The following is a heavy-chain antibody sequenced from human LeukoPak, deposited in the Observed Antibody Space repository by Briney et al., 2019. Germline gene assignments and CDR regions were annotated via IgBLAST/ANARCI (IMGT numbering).Heavy chain of an antibody. J-gene: IGHJ3*02. CDR2: IRYDGSNK. CDR3: AKDHIVVVPVARGAFDI. V-gene: IGHV3-30*02. D-gene: IGHD2-2*01. Sequence: AGGSRRLSCAASGFTFGSYGMHWVRQAPGKGLEWVAFIRYDGSNKYYADSVKGRFTISRDNSKNTLYLQMNSLRAEDTAVYYCAKDHIVVVPVARGAFDIWGQGTMVTVSS. CDR1: GFTFGSYG.